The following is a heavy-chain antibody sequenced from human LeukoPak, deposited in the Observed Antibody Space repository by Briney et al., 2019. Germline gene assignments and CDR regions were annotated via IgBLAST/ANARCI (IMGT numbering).Heavy chain of an antibody. D-gene: IGHD3-16*01. V-gene: IGHV3-33*03. CDR3: ARGGGLDV. CDR1: GFTFSSYG. J-gene: IGHJ6*02. Sequence: PGGSLRLSCAASGFTFSSYGMHWVRQAPGKGLEWVAVIWYDGSDKYYAESVKGRFTISRDNAKNSLYLQISNLRAEDTAVYFCARGGGLDVWGQGATVTVSS. CDR2: IWYDGSDK.